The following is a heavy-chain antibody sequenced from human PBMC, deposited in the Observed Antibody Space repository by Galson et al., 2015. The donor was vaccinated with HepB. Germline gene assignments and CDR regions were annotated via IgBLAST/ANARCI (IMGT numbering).Heavy chain of an antibody. D-gene: IGHD2-15*01. Sequence: SVKVSCKASGYTFTSYAMHWVRQAPGQRLEWMGWINAGNGNTKYSQKFQGRVTITRDTSASTAYMELSSLRSEDTAVYYCARGYPTGYCSGGSCYGLMDYWGQGTLVTVSS. J-gene: IGHJ4*02. CDR3: ARGYPTGYCSGGSCYGLMDY. CDR2: INAGNGNT. V-gene: IGHV1-3*01. CDR1: GYTFTSYA.